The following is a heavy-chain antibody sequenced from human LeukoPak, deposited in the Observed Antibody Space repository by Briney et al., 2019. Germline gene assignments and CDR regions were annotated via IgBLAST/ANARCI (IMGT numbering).Heavy chain of an antibody. J-gene: IGHJ4*02. CDR2: INHSGST. V-gene: IGHV4-34*01. Sequence: PSETLSLTCAVYGGSFSGYYWSWIRQPPGKGLEWIGEINHSGSTNYNPSLKSRVTISVDTSKNQFSLKLSSVTAADTAVYYCARESWFDYWGQGTPVTVSS. D-gene: IGHD6-13*01. CDR1: GGSFSGYY. CDR3: ARESWFDY.